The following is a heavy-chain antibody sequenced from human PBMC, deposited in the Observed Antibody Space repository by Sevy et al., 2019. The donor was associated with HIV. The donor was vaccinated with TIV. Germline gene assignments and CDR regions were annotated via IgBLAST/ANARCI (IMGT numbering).Heavy chain of an antibody. CDR2: IYYSGST. V-gene: IGHV4-39*01. CDR3: ARGSVGQQRPSHYFDY. Sequence: SETLSLTCTVSGGSISSSSYYWGWIRQPPGKGLEWIGSIYYSGSTYYNPSLKSRVTLSVDTSKNQFSLKLSSVTAADTAVYYCARGSVGQQRPSHYFDYWGQGTLVTVSS. J-gene: IGHJ4*02. D-gene: IGHD6-25*01. CDR1: GGSISSSSYY.